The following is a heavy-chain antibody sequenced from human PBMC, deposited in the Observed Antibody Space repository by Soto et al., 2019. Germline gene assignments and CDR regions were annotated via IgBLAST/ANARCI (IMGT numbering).Heavy chain of an antibody. CDR3: ARDRIGDHWYFDL. Sequence: EEQLVESGGGLVKPGGSLRVSCAASGFTLSSYSMNWVRQAPGKGLEWVACISSSSKYIYYADSVKGRVTISRDNAKNSLSLQMSSLRAEDTAINYCARDRIGDHWYFDLWGRGTLVTVSP. J-gene: IGHJ2*01. V-gene: IGHV3-21*01. D-gene: IGHD2-21*02. CDR2: ISSSSKYI. CDR1: GFTLSSYS.